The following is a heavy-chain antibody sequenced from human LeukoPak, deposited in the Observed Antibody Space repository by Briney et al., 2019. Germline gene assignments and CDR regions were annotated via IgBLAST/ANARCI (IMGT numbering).Heavy chain of an antibody. CDR1: GFTFSSYA. V-gene: IGHV3-23*01. Sequence: GGSLRLSCVASGFTFSSYAMSWVRQAPGKGLKWVSAISGSGGSTYYADSVKGRFTISRDNSKNTLYLQMNSLRAEDTAVYYCAKDGYTMIVVAGPDYWGQGTLVTVSS. D-gene: IGHD3-22*01. J-gene: IGHJ4*02. CDR2: ISGSGGST. CDR3: AKDGYTMIVVAGPDY.